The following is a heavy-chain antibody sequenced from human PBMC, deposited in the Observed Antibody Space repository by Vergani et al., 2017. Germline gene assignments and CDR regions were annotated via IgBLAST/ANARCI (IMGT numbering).Heavy chain of an antibody. V-gene: IGHV1-69*01. J-gene: IGHJ4*02. CDR3: ARDLVTLSGSYYFDS. Sequence: QVQLVQSGAEVKKPGSSVKVSCKASGGTFSSYAISWVRQAPGQGLEWMGGIIPIFGTANYAQKLQGRVTLTADDSTKTAYMELSSLRFEDTAVYYCARDLVTLSGSYYFDSWGQGTLVTVSS. CDR2: IIPIFGTA. D-gene: IGHD1-26*01. CDR1: GGTFSSYA.